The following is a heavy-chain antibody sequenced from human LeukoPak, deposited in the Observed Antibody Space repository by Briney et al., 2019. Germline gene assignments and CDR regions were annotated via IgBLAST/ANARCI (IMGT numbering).Heavy chain of an antibody. V-gene: IGHV7-4-1*02. D-gene: IGHD6-13*01. CDR1: GYTFTSYA. CDR3: ARTHTAAAGTPNYFDY. Sequence: GASVKVSCKASGYTFTSYAMNRVRQAPGQGLEWMGWINTNTGNPTYAQGFTGRFVFSLDTSVSTAYLQISSLKAEDTAVYYCARTHTAAAGTPNYFDYWGQGTLVTVSS. J-gene: IGHJ4*02. CDR2: INTNTGNP.